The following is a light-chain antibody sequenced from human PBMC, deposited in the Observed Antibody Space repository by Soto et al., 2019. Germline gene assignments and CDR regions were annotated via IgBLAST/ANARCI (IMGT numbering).Light chain of an antibody. CDR1: QSVSSD. V-gene: IGKV3-15*01. Sequence: EIVMTQSPATLSVSPGERATLSCRASQSVSSDLAWYQQKPDQAPRLLIYDASTRATGIPVRFSGSGSGTEFTLTISSLQSEDFALYYWQQYNKWPPLTFGGGTKVEI. J-gene: IGKJ4*01. CDR3: QQYNKWPPLT. CDR2: DAS.